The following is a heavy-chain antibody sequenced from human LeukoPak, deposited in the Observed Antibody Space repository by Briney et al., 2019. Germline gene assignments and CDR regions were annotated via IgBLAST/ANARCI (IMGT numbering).Heavy chain of an antibody. CDR1: GFTFSSYA. V-gene: IGHV3-30*04. Sequence: GGSLRLSCAASGFTFSSYAMHWVRQAPGKGLERVAGISSDGSYKFYADSVTGRFTISRDNSENTLFLQMNSLRAEDTAVYYCARDRFGGSGSYYDYWGQGTLVTVSS. D-gene: IGHD3-10*01. CDR3: ARDRFGGSGSYYDY. J-gene: IGHJ4*02. CDR2: ISSDGSYK.